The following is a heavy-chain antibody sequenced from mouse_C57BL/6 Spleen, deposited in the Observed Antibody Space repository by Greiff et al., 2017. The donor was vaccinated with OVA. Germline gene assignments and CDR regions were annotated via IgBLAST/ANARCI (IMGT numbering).Heavy chain of an antibody. CDR1: GYTFTSYG. CDR2: IDPEDGDT. CDR3: TTLDGNYYFDY. D-gene: IGHD2-1*01. V-gene: IGHV14-1*01. J-gene: IGHJ2*01. Sequence: VQLQQSGAELVRPGSSVKMSCKTSGYTFTSYGINWVKQRPGQGLEWIGRIDPEDGDTEYAPKFQGKATMTADTSSNTAYLQLSSLTSEDTAVYYCTTLDGNYYFDYWGQGTTLTVSS.